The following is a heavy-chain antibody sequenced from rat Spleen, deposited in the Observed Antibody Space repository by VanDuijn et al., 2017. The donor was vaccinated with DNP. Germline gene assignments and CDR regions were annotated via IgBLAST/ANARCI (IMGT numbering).Heavy chain of an antibody. D-gene: IGHD4-3*01. CDR2: ISTSGYST. J-gene: IGHJ2*01. V-gene: IGHV5-25*01. CDR3: VRWYNSGYYFDY. Sequence: EVQLVESGGGLVQPGRSLKLSCAASEFTFSNYAMAWVRQAPKRGLEWVATISTSGYSTYYRDSVKGRFTISRDNAKSTLYLQMNSLRSEDMATYYCVRWYNSGYYFDYWGQGVMVTVSS. CDR1: EFTFSNYA.